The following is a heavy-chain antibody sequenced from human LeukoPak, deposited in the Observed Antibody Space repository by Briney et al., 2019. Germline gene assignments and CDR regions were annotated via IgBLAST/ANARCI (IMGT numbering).Heavy chain of an antibody. CDR1: GLTFSSYA. Sequence: PGGSLRLSCAASGLTFSSYAMSWVRQAPGKGLEWVSAISGSGGSTYYADSVKGRFTISRDNSKNTLYLQMNSLRAEDTAVYYCAKPLGGSGSYYNAASYDYWGQGTLVTVSS. CDR2: ISGSGGST. CDR3: AKPLGGSGSYYNAASYDY. D-gene: IGHD3-10*01. V-gene: IGHV3-23*01. J-gene: IGHJ4*02.